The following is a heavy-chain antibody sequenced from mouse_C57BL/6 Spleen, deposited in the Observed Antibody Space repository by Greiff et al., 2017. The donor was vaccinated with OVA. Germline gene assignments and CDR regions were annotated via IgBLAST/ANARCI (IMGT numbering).Heavy chain of an antibody. CDR1: GYAFSSSW. CDR3: ASYGNYPYYYAMDY. V-gene: IGHV1-82*01. Sequence: QVQLQQSGPELVKPGASVKISCKASGYAFSSSWMNWVKQRPGKGLEWIGRIYPGDGDTNYNGKFKGKATLTADKSSSTAYMQLSSLTSEDSAVYFCASYGNYPYYYAMDYWGQGTSVTVSS. J-gene: IGHJ4*01. CDR2: IYPGDGDT. D-gene: IGHD2-1*01.